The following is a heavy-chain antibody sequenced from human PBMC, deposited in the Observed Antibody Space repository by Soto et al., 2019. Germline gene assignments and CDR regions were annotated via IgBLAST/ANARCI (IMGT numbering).Heavy chain of an antibody. V-gene: IGHV3-23*01. Sequence: GGSLRLSCAASGFTFSSYAMSWVRQAPGKGLEWVSAISGSGGSTYYADSVKGRFTISRDNSKNTLYLQKNSLRAEDTAVYYCAKDATIAVAPNDAFDIWGQGTMVTVSS. D-gene: IGHD6-19*01. J-gene: IGHJ3*02. CDR2: ISGSGGST. CDR3: AKDATIAVAPNDAFDI. CDR1: GFTFSSYA.